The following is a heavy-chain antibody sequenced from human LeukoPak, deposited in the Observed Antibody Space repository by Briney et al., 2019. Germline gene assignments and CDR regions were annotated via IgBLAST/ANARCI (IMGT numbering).Heavy chain of an antibody. CDR1: GGSISSSSYY. CDR2: IYYSGST. V-gene: IGHV4-39*01. D-gene: IGHD3-3*01. Sequence: SETLSLTCTVSGGSISSSSYYWGWLRQPPGKGLEWVGSIYYSGSTYYNPSLKSRVTISVDTSKNQFSLKLSSVTAADTAVYYCARAPYYDFWSGYFTLYYFDYWGQGTLVTVSS. J-gene: IGHJ4*02. CDR3: ARAPYYDFWSGYFTLYYFDY.